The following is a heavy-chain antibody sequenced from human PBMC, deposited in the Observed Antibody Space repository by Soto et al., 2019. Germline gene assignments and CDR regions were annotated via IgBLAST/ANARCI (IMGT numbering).Heavy chain of an antibody. J-gene: IGHJ4*02. CDR1: GFSLSTRGVG. D-gene: IGHD3-10*01. CDR2: IYWDDDK. V-gene: IGHV2-5*02. Sequence: QITLKESGPTLVKPTQTLTLTCTFSGFSLSTRGVGVGWIRQPPGKALEWLALIYWDDDKRYSPSLRSRLTMTKDTSKNQVVLTLTIMDPVDTATYYCAHIGISTWFTYWGQGTLVTVSS. CDR3: AHIGISTWFTY.